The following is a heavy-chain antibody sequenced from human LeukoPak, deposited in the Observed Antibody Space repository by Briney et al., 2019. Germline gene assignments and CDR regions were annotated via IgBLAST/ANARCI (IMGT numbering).Heavy chain of an antibody. V-gene: IGHV1-69*13. CDR2: IIPIFATT. Sequence: ASVKVSCKASGGTFSSYAISWVRQAPGQGLEWMAGIIPIFATTNYAQAFQGRVSLTADESTGTVYMELSGLRYDDTAVYYCARGPPLTFDHTPEGYYHYYMDVWGEGTTVTISS. J-gene: IGHJ6*03. CDR3: ARGPPLTFDHTPEGYYHYYMDV. D-gene: IGHD1-14*01. CDR1: GGTFSSYA.